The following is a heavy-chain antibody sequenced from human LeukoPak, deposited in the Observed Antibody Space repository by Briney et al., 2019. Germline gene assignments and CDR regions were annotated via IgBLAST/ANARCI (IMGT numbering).Heavy chain of an antibody. J-gene: IGHJ5*02. D-gene: IGHD2-15*01. V-gene: IGHV4-34*01. Sequence: TSETLSLTCAVYGGSFSGYSWSWIRQPPGKGLEWVGEIKHSGSTKYNPSLKSRVTISVDTSKNQFSLKLSSVTAADTAVYYCARTPSPNCSGGSCYRWFDPWGQGTLVTVSS. CDR2: IKHSGST. CDR1: GGSFSGYS. CDR3: ARTPSPNCSGGSCYRWFDP.